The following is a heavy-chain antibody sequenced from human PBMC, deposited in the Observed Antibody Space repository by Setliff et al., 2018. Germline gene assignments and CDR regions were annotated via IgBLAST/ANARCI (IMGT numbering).Heavy chain of an antibody. J-gene: IGHJ3*02. CDR3: ARDTSGRDVFDM. CDR1: GFTFSTYR. D-gene: IGHD6-19*01. Sequence: PGGSLRLSCAASGFTFSTYRMHWVRQAPGKGLEWVAVIWDDGVKKYHADSVKGRFTISRDNSKNTLYLQMNTLRADDTAVYYCARDTSGRDVFDMWGQGTMVTVSS. V-gene: IGHV3-33*08. CDR2: IWDDGVKK.